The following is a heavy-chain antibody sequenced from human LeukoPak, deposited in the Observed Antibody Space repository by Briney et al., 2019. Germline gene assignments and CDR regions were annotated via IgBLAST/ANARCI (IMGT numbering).Heavy chain of an antibody. V-gene: IGHV3-23*01. CDR3: AKGGAAGGAGVYYYYGLDV. CDR2: ISGSGGTK. Sequence: GGSLRLSCGASGFTFSSFSMNWVRQAPGKGLEWVSAISGSGGTKYYADSVKGRFTISRDSSKNTLYLQMNSLRAEDTAVYHCAKGGAAGGAGVYYYYGLDVWGQGTTVTVSS. J-gene: IGHJ6*02. D-gene: IGHD6-13*01. CDR1: GFTFSSFS.